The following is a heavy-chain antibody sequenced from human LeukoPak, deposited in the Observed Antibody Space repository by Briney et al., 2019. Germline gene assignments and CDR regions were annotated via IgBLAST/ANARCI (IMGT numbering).Heavy chain of an antibody. Sequence: PGGSLRLSCAASGFTFSSYSMNWVRQAPGKGLEWVSSISSSSSYIYYADSVKGRFTISRDNAKNSLYLQMNSLRAEDTAVYYCARDRPTVRDPYYYYMDVWGKGTTVTVSS. V-gene: IGHV3-21*01. CDR1: GFTFSSYS. CDR2: ISSSSSYI. D-gene: IGHD4-17*01. J-gene: IGHJ6*03. CDR3: ARDRPTVRDPYYYYMDV.